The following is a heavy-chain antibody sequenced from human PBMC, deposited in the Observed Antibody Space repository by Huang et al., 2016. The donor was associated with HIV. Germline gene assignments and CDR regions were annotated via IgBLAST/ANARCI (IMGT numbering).Heavy chain of an antibody. Sequence: QVQLVQSGSELKKPGASVKVSCKASGYTFTSYAMNWVRQAPGQGLEWMGGINTKTGDPTYAQGFTGRFVFSLDTAVSTAYLQISSLKAEDTAVYYCARGLYSSSWAPFDYWGQGTLVTVSS. J-gene: IGHJ4*02. CDR2: INTKTGDP. D-gene: IGHD6-13*01. V-gene: IGHV7-4-1*02. CDR3: ARGLYSSSWAPFDY. CDR1: GYTFTSYA.